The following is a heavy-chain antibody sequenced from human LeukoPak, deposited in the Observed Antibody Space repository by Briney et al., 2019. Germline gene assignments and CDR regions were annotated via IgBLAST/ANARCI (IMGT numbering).Heavy chain of an antibody. D-gene: IGHD6-19*01. CDR2: ISAYNGNT. V-gene: IGHV1-18*01. J-gene: IGHJ4*02. CDR1: GGTFSRHT. CDR3: ARDSGSSGWYGDY. Sequence: ASVKVSCKASGGTFSRHTISWVRQAPGQGLEWMGWISAYNGNTNYAQKLQGRVTMTTDTSTSTAYMELRSLRSDDTAVYYCARDSGSSGWYGDYWGQGTLVTVSS.